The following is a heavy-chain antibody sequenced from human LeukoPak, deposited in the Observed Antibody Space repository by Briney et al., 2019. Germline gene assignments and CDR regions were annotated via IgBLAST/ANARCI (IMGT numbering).Heavy chain of an antibody. CDR2: IYTSGST. J-gene: IGHJ3*02. V-gene: IGHV4-4*07. CDR1: GGSISSYY. Sequence: SETLSLTCTVSGGSISSYYWSWIQQPAGKGLEWIGRIYTSGSTNYNPSLKSRVTMSVDTSKNQFSLKLSSVTAADTAVYYCARGSSGWYLGAFDIWGQGTMVTVSS. D-gene: IGHD6-19*01. CDR3: ARGSSGWYLGAFDI.